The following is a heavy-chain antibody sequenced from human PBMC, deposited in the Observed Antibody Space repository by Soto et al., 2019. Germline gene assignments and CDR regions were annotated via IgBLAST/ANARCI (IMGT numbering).Heavy chain of an antibody. CDR2: ISSSSSYI. CDR3: ARLIHSGWFDP. CDR1: GFTFSSYS. V-gene: IGHV3-21*01. J-gene: IGHJ5*02. D-gene: IGHD2-15*01. Sequence: GGSLRLSCAASGFTFSSYSMNWVRQAPGKGLEWVSSISSSSSYIYYADSVKGRFTISRDNAKNSLYLQMNSLRAEDTAVYYCARLIHSGWFDPWGQGTLVTVSS.